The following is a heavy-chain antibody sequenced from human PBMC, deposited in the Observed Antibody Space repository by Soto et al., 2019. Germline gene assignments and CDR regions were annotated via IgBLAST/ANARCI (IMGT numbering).Heavy chain of an antibody. CDR3: ARDPSSGWYGPFGAFDI. CDR2: ISGSGDST. V-gene: IGHV3-23*01. J-gene: IGHJ3*02. Sequence: PGGSLRLSCAASGLTFSGYVMSWVRQAPGKGLEWVSSISGSGDSTYYTDSVKGRFTISRDNAKNSLYLQMNSLRAEDTAVYYCARDPSSGWYGPFGAFDIWGQGTMVT. D-gene: IGHD6-19*01. CDR1: GLTFSGYV.